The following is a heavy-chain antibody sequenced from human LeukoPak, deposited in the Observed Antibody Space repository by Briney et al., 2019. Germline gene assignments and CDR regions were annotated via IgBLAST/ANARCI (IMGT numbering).Heavy chain of an antibody. J-gene: IGHJ4*02. CDR3: ARVVAAGSDY. CDR1: GGSISSSSYY. V-gene: IGHV3-7*01. CDR2: IKEDGSQT. Sequence: ETLSLTCTVSGGSISSSSYYWGWIRQPPGKGLEWVANIKEDGSQTYYVDSVKGRFTISRDNAKNSLYLQMNVLRAEDTALYYCARVVAAGSDYWGQGTLVTVSS. D-gene: IGHD5-12*01.